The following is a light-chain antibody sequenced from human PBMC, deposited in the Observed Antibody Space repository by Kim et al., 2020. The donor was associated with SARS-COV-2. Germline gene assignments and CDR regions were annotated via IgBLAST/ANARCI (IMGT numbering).Light chain of an antibody. CDR3: QQYGSSLL. Sequence: EIVLTQSPGTLSLSPGERATLSCRASQSVSSSYLAWYQQKPGQAPRLLIYGASSRATGIPDRFSGSGSGTDFTLTISRLEPEEFAVYYCQQYGSSLLFGQGTKLEI. V-gene: IGKV3-20*01. J-gene: IGKJ2*01. CDR1: QSVSSSY. CDR2: GAS.